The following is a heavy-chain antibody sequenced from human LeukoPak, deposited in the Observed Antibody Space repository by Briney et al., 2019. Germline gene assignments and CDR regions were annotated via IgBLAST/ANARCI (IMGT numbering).Heavy chain of an antibody. CDR2: ISSSGSTI. D-gene: IGHD6-13*01. CDR1: GFTFSSYE. Sequence: GGSLRLSCAASGFTFSSYEMNWVRQAPGKGLEWVSYISSSGSTIYYADSVKGRFTISRDNAKNSLYLQMNSLRAEDTAVYYCAKRSSVVIKQGIAAAGTLIDYWGQGTLVTVSS. CDR3: AKRSSVVIKQGIAAAGTLIDY. J-gene: IGHJ4*02. V-gene: IGHV3-48*03.